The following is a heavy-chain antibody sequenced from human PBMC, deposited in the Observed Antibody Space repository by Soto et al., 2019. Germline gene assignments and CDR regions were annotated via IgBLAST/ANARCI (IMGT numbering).Heavy chain of an antibody. CDR1: GYTFTSYA. CDR3: AVVITNWFDP. V-gene: IGHV1-69*13. J-gene: IGHJ5*02. D-gene: IGHD3-22*01. CDR2: IIPIFGTA. Sequence: SVKVSCKASGYTFTSYAMHWVRQAPGQRLEWMGGIIPIFGTANYAQKFQGRVTITADESTSTAYMELSSLRSEDTAVYYCAVVITNWFDPWGQGTLVTVSS.